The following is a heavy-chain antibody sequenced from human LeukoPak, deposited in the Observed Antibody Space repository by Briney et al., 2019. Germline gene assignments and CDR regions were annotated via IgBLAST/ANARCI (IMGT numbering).Heavy chain of an antibody. CDR2: ISGGGVST. D-gene: IGHD3-10*01. CDR1: GFTFSNHA. V-gene: IGHV3-23*01. J-gene: IGHJ4*02. CDR3: ALYLRVRGDY. Sequence: PGGSLRLSCAASGFTFSNHAMMWVRQAPGRGREWVSAISGGGVSTYYTDSVKGRFTISRDNSKNTLYLQMNSLRAEDTAVYYCALYLRVRGDYWGQGTLVSVSS.